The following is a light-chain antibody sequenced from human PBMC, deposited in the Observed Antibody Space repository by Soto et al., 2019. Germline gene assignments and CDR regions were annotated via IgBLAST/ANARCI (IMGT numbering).Light chain of an antibody. CDR2: EVS. J-gene: IGLJ2*01. CDR1: SSDVGGYNY. CDR3: SSYAGSNAVV. Sequence: QSVLTQPPSASGSPGQSGTISCTGTSSDVGGYNYVSWYQQHPGKAPKLMIYEVSKRPSGVPDRFSGSKSGNTASLTVSGLHAEYEADYYCSSYAGSNAVVFGGRTKLTVL. V-gene: IGLV2-8*01.